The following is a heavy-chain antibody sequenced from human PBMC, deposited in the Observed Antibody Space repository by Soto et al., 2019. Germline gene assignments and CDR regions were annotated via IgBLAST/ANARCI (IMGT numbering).Heavy chain of an antibody. Sequence: WWSLRLSCAASGFTFSSYSMNWFRQAPGKGLEWVSSISSSSSYIYYADSVKGRFTISRDNAKNSLYLQMNSLRAEDTAVYYCARDYSSGWVNWFDPWGQGTLVTVSS. D-gene: IGHD6-19*01. V-gene: IGHV3-21*01. J-gene: IGHJ5*02. CDR2: ISSSSSYI. CDR3: ARDYSSGWVNWFDP. CDR1: GFTFSSYS.